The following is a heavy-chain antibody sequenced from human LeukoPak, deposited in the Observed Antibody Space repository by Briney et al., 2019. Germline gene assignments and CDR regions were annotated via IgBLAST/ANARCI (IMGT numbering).Heavy chain of an antibody. D-gene: IGHD2-15*01. CDR2: IYPGDSDT. J-gene: IGHJ4*02. CDR3: ARHGFPMYCSGGSCYPYYFDY. Sequence: GESLKISCQGSGCIFTSYWIGWVRPVPGKGLEWMGIIYPGDSDTRYSPSFQGQVTISADKSISTAYLQWSSLKASDTAMYYCARHGFPMYCSGGSCYPYYFDYWGQGTLVTVSS. CDR1: GCIFTSYW. V-gene: IGHV5-51*01.